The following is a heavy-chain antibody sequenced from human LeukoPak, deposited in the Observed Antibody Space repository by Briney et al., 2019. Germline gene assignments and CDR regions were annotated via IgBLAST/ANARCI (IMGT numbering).Heavy chain of an antibody. V-gene: IGHV4-59*01. J-gene: IGHJ3*02. CDR3: ASPGHVGYCSSTSCLGDALDI. D-gene: IGHD2-2*01. CDR2: IYYSGST. CDR1: GGSISSYY. Sequence: SETLSLTCTVSGGSISSYYWSWIRQPPGKGLEWIGYIYYSGSTNYNPSLKSRVTISVDTSKNQFSLKLSSVTAADTAVYYCASPGHVGYCSSTSCLGDALDIWGQGTMVTVSS.